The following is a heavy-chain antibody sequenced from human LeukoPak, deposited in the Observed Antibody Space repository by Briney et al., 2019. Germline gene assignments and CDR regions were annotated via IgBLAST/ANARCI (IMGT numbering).Heavy chain of an antibody. D-gene: IGHD3-3*01. Sequence: ASVKVSCRASGYTFTGYYMHWVRQAPGQGLEWMGWINPNSGGTNYAQKFQGRVTMTRDTSISTAYMELSSLRSEDTAVYYCAREGGTTDFWSGYYPYYYYGMDVWGQGTTVTVSS. CDR2: INPNSGGT. CDR3: AREGGTTDFWSGYYPYYYYGMDV. V-gene: IGHV1-2*02. CDR1: GYTFTGYY. J-gene: IGHJ6*02.